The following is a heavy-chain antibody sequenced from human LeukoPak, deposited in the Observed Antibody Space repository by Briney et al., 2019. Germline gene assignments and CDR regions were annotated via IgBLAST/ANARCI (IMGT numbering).Heavy chain of an antibody. CDR3: ARVEGVLQCYYGMDV. D-gene: IGHD2/OR15-2a*01. J-gene: IGHJ6*02. V-gene: IGHV3-74*01. CDR2: INSDGSST. Sequence: GGSLRLSCAASGFTFSNYWMHWVRQVPGQGLVWVSRINSDGSSTNYADSVKGRFTMSRDNAKNMVYLQMDSLRAEDTAVYYCARVEGVLQCYYGMDVWGQGTTVTVS. CDR1: GFTFSNYW.